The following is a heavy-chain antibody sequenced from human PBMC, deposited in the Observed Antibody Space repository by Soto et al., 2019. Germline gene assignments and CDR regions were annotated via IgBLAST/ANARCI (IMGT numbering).Heavy chain of an antibody. Sequence: PGGSLGLSCAASGFTFSSYSMNWVRQAPGKGLEWVSSISSSSSYIYYADSVKGRFTISRDNAKNSLYLQMNSLRAEDTAVYYCAREKVEDCSGGSCYVGAFDIWGQGTMVTVSS. V-gene: IGHV3-21*01. D-gene: IGHD2-15*01. J-gene: IGHJ3*02. CDR3: AREKVEDCSGGSCYVGAFDI. CDR1: GFTFSSYS. CDR2: ISSSSSYI.